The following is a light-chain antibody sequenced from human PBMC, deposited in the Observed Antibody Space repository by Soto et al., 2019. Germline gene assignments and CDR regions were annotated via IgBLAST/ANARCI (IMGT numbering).Light chain of an antibody. CDR3: QQGFTTPWT. CDR2: AAS. V-gene: IGKV1-39*01. Sequence: DIQMTHSPSSLSASVGDRVTITCRASQGISTYLNWYRQKPGKAPELLIYAASSLQSGVPSRFSGSGSATDFTLTIGSLQPEDSATYYCQQGFTTPWTFGQGTKVDIK. J-gene: IGKJ1*01. CDR1: QGISTY.